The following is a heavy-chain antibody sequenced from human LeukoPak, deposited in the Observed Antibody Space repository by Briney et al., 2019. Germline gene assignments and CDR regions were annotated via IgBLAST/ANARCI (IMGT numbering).Heavy chain of an antibody. Sequence: GGSLRLSCAASGFTFSSYNMNWVRQAPGKGLEWVSYISSTSRTLYYADSVKGRFTISRDNSKNTLYLQMNSLRAEDTAVYYCASSRIYYYYYMDVWGKGTTVTVSS. V-gene: IGHV3-48*01. CDR3: ASSRIYYYYYMDV. J-gene: IGHJ6*03. CDR1: GFTFSSYN. CDR2: ISSTSRTL.